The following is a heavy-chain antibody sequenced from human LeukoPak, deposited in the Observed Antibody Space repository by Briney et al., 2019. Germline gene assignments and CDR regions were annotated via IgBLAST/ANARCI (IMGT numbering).Heavy chain of an antibody. CDR3: ARDLRYFDWPLDAFDI. CDR1: GFTFSSYW. D-gene: IGHD3-9*01. J-gene: IGHJ3*02. Sequence: GGSLRLSCAASGFTFSSYWMSWVRQAPGKGLEWLANIKQDGSEKYYVDSVKGRFTISRDNAKNSLYLQMNSLRAEDTAVYYCARDLRYFDWPLDAFDIWGQGTMVTVSS. V-gene: IGHV3-7*01. CDR2: IKQDGSEK.